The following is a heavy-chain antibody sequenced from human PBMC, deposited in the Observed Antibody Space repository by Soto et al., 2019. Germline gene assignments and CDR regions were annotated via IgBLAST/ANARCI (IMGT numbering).Heavy chain of an antibody. J-gene: IGHJ4*02. V-gene: IGHV4-59*01. CDR3: AKVDGSGRSDY. CDR1: GDSIRSNY. CDR2: IYYSGSA. Sequence: QVQLQESGPGLVKPSETLSLTCTVSGDSIRSNYWGWIRQPPGKGLEWIGYIYYSGSANYNPSLKSRVTISVDTSKNQFSLKLSSVTAADTAVYYCAKVDGSGRSDYWGQGTLVTVSS. D-gene: IGHD3-10*01.